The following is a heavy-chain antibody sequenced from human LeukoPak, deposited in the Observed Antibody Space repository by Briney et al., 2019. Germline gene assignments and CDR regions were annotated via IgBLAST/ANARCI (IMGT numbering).Heavy chain of an antibody. D-gene: IGHD5-18*01. CDR2: IYSGGST. V-gene: IGHV3-66*01. J-gene: IGHJ4*02. Sequence: GSLRLSCAASGFTFSSYAMSWVRQAPGKGLEWVSVIYSGGSTYYADSVKGRFTISRDNSKNTLYLQMNSLRAEDTAVYYCARDAGYSYGYMLFWGQGTLVTVSS. CDR3: ARDAGYSYGYMLF. CDR1: GFTFSSYA.